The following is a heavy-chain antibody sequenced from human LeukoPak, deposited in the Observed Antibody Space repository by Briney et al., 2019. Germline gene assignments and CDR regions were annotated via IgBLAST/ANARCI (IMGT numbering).Heavy chain of an antibody. CDR3: ASPREGIAAAGIDY. CDR1: GYSFTSYG. D-gene: IGHD6-13*01. Sequence: ASVKVSCKASGYSFTSYGISWVRQAPGQGLEWMGIINPSGGSTSYAQKFQGRVTMTRDMSTSTVYMELSSLRSEDTAVYYCASPREGIAAAGIDYWGQGTLVTVSS. V-gene: IGHV1-46*01. CDR2: INPSGGST. J-gene: IGHJ4*02.